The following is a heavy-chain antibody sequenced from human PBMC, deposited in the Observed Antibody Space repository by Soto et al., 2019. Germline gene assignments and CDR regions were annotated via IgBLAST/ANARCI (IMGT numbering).Heavy chain of an antibody. V-gene: IGHV1-69*02. CDR1: EGTFNSYT. D-gene: IGHD3-10*01. CDR2: IIPMLGMS. CDR3: ATIYGSGRRAFDH. Sequence: QVQLVQSGAEVKKPGSSVRVSCKASEGTFNSYTINWVRQAPGQGLEWVGRIIPMLGMSNYALRFQGRVTSTADKSTTTAYMVLNSLRSDDTAVYYCATIYGSGRRAFDHWGQGTLVTVSS. J-gene: IGHJ4*02.